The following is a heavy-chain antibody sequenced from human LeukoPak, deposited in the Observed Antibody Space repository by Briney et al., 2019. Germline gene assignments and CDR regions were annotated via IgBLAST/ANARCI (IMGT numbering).Heavy chain of an antibody. D-gene: IGHD6-13*01. J-gene: IGHJ4*02. V-gene: IGHV3-48*01. CDR1: GFTFSSYS. CDR2: IGSSSSTI. Sequence: GGSLRLSCAASGFTFSSYSMNWVRQAPGKGLEWVSYIGSSSSTIYYADSVKGRFTISRDNAKNSLYLQMNSLRAEDTAVYYCARLVSSSWADYWGQGTLVTVSS. CDR3: ARLVSSSWADY.